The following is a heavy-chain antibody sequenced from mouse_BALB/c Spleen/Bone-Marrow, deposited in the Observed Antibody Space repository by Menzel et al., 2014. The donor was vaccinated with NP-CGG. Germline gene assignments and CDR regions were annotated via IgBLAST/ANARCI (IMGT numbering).Heavy chain of an antibody. Sequence: EVQLVESGPGLVKPSQSLSLTCTVTGYSITSAYAWNWIRQFPGNNLEWMGYISSSGLTSYNPSLKGRISIARDTSKNQFFLQLNSVTTEDTATYYCARSGNFFDFWGQGTTLTVSS. D-gene: IGHD1-3*01. V-gene: IGHV3-2*02. CDR1: GYSITSAYA. J-gene: IGHJ2*01. CDR3: ARSGNFFDF. CDR2: ISSSGLT.